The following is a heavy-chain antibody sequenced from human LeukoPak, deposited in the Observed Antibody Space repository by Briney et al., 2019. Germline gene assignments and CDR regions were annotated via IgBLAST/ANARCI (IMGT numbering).Heavy chain of an antibody. CDR1: GFTFSSYA. CDR3: VKLRGIYLDFDS. CDR2: IIGSGGYS. D-gene: IGHD1-26*01. J-gene: IGHJ4*02. V-gene: IGHV3-23*01. Sequence: GGSLRLSCAASGFTFSSYAMSWVRQAPGKGLEWVSAIIGSGGYSYYADSVKGRFTISRDNSKNTLSLQMDSLRAEDTAVYYCVKLRGIYLDFDSWGRGTLVSVST.